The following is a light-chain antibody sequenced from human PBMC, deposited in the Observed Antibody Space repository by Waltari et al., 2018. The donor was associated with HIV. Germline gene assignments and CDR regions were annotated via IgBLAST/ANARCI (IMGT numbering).Light chain of an antibody. CDR3: LQSFTAPLT. Sequence: DTQMTQSQSSLSASIGARITITCRASQNIYKFLSWYQQKSGKAPNLLIYDASSLQSGVPSRFSGSGSGTEFTLTISSLQVEDFATYYCLQSFTAPLTFGPGTKLDIK. CDR1: QNIYKF. CDR2: DAS. V-gene: IGKV1-39*01. J-gene: IGKJ3*01.